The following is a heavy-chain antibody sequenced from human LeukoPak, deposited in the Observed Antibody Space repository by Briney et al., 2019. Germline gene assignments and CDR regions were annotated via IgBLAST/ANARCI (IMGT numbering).Heavy chain of an antibody. CDR3: ARETASQPLRIDY. CDR1: GGTFSSYS. D-gene: IGHD2-2*01. Sequence: SVKVSCKASGGTFSSYSISWVRQAPGQGLEWMGRIIPTLNIADYAQNSQGRVTITADKSTTTAYMELSSLRSEDTAVYYCARETASQPLRIDYWGQGTLVTVSS. V-gene: IGHV1-69*04. J-gene: IGHJ4*02. CDR2: IIPTLNIA.